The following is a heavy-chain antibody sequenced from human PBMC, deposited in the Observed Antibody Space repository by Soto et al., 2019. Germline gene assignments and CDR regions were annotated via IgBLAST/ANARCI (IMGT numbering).Heavy chain of an antibody. V-gene: IGHV1-8*01. CDR2: MNPNSGNT. CDR3: ARERGGGSYLDY. J-gene: IGHJ4*02. D-gene: IGHD2-15*01. CDR1: GYTFTSYD. Sequence: QVQLVQSGAEVKKPGASVKVSCKASGYTFTSYDINWVRQATGQGLEWMGWMNPNSGNTGRAQKFKGRVTITRNTFISTAYMEMSSMRSEETAVYYCARERGGGSYLDYWGQGPLVTVSS.